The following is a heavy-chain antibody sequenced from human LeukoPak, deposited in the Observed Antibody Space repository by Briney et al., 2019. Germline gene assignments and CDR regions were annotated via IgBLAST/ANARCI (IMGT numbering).Heavy chain of an antibody. CDR2: IYYNGAT. J-gene: IGHJ4*02. CDR3: AVLEGYYSGSGNYS. CDR1: GDSISSSSYY. V-gene: IGHV4-39*07. D-gene: IGHD3-10*01. Sequence: SETLSLTCTVSGDSISSSSYYWGWVRQPPGKGLEWIGTIYYNGATQYNPSLRTRVTMSVDTSQNQFSLKLTSVTAADTAVYYCAVLEGYYSGSGNYSWGQGTLVTVSS.